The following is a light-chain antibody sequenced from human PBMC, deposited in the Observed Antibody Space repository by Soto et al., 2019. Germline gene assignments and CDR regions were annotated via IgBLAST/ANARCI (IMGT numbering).Light chain of an antibody. CDR2: DAS. Sequence: EIVLTQSPATLSLSPGERSTLSCSASQSVSSYLAWYQQKPGQAPRLLIYDASNRATGIPARFSGSGSGTDFTLTISSLEPEDFAVYYCQQRSSWPLITFGQGTRLEI. CDR1: QSVSSY. V-gene: IGKV3-11*01. CDR3: QQRSSWPLIT. J-gene: IGKJ5*01.